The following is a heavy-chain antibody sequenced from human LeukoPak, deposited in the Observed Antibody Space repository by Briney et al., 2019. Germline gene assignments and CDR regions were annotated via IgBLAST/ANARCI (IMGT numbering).Heavy chain of an antibody. CDR2: IYYSGSSGST. CDR1: GGSISSSSYY. CDR3: ARHLGTEYYYDSRGAFDI. V-gene: IGHV4-39*01. D-gene: IGHD3-22*01. Sequence: PSETLSLTCTVSGGSISSSSYYWGWIRQPPGKGLEWIGNIYYSGSSGSTNYNPSLKSRVTISVDTSKNQFSLKLSSVTAADTAVYYCARHLGTEYYYDSRGAFDIWGQGTMVTVSS. J-gene: IGHJ3*02.